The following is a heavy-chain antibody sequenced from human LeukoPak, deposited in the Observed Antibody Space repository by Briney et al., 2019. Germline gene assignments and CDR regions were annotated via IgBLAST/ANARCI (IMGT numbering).Heavy chain of an antibody. CDR3: AGGGVPYYYDSSGYYYPFQH. V-gene: IGHV4-61*02. J-gene: IGHJ1*01. Sequence: KPSQTLSLTCTVSGGSIISGSYYWSWIRQPAGKGLEWIGRIYTSGSTNYNPSLKSRVTIPVDTSKNQFSLKLSSVTAADTAVYYCAGGGVPYYYDSSGYYYPFQHWGQGTLVTVSS. D-gene: IGHD3-22*01. CDR2: IYTSGST. CDR1: GGSIISGSYY.